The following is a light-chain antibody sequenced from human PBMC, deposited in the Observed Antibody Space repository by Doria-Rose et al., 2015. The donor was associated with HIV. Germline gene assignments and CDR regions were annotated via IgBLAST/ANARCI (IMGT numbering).Light chain of an antibody. V-gene: IGKV4-1*01. J-gene: IGKJ3*01. CDR3: QQYYDTPS. CDR1: QSLLYTSKNY. Sequence: TQSPESPGMSLGERATLNCKSNQSLLYTSKNYLARYQQKPGQPPKLLIYWAATRQSGFPARFSGSGSGTDFTLTISSLEAEDVAVYYCQQYYDTPSFGPGTTVDIK. CDR2: WAA.